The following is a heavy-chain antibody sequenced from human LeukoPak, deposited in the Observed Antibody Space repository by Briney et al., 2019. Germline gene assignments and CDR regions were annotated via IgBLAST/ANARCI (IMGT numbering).Heavy chain of an antibody. CDR3: ARDIDWLDP. D-gene: IGHD3-16*02. Sequence: ASVKVSCKASGGTFSSYAISWVRQAPGQGLEWMGRMNTKTGNPTYVQGFTGRFVFSLDISVNTAYLQISSLKAEDTAVYYCARDIDWLDPWGQGTLVTVSS. CDR1: GGTFSSYA. CDR2: MNTKTGNP. V-gene: IGHV7-4-1*02. J-gene: IGHJ5*02.